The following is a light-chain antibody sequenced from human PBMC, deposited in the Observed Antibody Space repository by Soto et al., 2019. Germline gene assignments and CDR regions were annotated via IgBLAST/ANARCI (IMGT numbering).Light chain of an antibody. CDR1: QTISSW. V-gene: IGKV1-5*03. Sequence: DIQMTQSHSTLSGSVGDRVTITCRASQTISSWLAWYQQKPGKAPKLLIYKASTLKSGVQSRFSGSGSGTEFTLTISSLQSDDFATYYCQHYNSYSEAFGQGTPVEFQ. CDR2: KAS. CDR3: QHYNSYSEA. J-gene: IGKJ1*01.